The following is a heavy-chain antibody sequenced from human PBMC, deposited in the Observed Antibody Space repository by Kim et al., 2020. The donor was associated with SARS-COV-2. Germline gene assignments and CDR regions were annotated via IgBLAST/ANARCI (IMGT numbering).Heavy chain of an antibody. V-gene: IGHV4-39*01. D-gene: IGHD6-13*01. CDR2: IYYSGST. CDR1: GGSISSSSYY. J-gene: IGHJ4*02. Sequence: SETLSLTCTVSGGSISSSSYYWGWIRQPPGKGLEWIGSIYYSGSTYYNPSLKSRVTISVDTSKNQFSLKLSSVTAADTAVYYCARLRGQQLVPWEWGQGTLVTVSS. CDR3: ARLRGQQLVPWE.